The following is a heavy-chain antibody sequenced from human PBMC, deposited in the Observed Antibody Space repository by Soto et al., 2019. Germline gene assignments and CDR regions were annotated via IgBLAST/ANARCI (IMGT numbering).Heavy chain of an antibody. CDR1: GGPISSGGYY. J-gene: IGHJ4*02. Sequence: QVQLQESGPGLVKPSQTLSLTCTVSGGPISSGGYYWSWIRQHPGKGLEWIGYIDYSGSTYYNPSLKSRVTISVDTSKNQFSLKLSSVTAADTAVYYCARGRRYSSSWVDYWGQGTLVTVSS. CDR2: IDYSGST. V-gene: IGHV4-31*03. D-gene: IGHD6-13*01. CDR3: ARGRRYSSSWVDY.